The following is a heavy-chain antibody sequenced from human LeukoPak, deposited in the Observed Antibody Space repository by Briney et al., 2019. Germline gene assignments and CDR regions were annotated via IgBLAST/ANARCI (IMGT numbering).Heavy chain of an antibody. D-gene: IGHD3-16*01. Sequence: GGSLRLSCAASGFTFSSYSMNWVRQAPGKGVEWVSYISSSSSTIYYADSVKGRFTISRDNAKNSLYLQMNSLRAEDTAVYYCARAAYDLLDYWGQGTLVTVSS. J-gene: IGHJ4*02. CDR2: ISSSSSTI. CDR3: ARAAYDLLDY. V-gene: IGHV3-48*01. CDR1: GFTFSSYS.